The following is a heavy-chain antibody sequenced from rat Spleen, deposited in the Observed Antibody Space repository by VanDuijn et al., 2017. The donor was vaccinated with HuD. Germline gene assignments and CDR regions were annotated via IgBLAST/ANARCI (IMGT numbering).Heavy chain of an antibody. J-gene: IGHJ3*01. V-gene: IGHV5-20*01. CDR1: GFTFSDYY. CDR2: ITNTGGST. Sequence: EVQLVESDGGLVQPGRSLKLSCAASGFTFSDYYMAWVRQAPTKGLEWVASITNTGGSTYYPDSVKGRFTISRDNAKSTLYLQMNSLRSEDTATYYCTRDPGSPFDYWGQGTLVTVSS. CDR3: TRDPGSPFDY. D-gene: IGHD1-4*01.